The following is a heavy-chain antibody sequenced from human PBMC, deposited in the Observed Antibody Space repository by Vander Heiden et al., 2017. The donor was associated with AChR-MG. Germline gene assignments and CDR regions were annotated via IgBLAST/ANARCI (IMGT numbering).Heavy chain of an antibody. J-gene: IGHJ4*02. CDR2: IRYDGSNK. D-gene: IGHD3-10*01. V-gene: IGHV3-30*02. Sequence: QVQLVESGGGVVQPGGSLRLSCAASGFTFSSYGMHWVRQAPGKGLEWVAFIRYDGSNKYYADSVKGRFTISRDNSKNTLYLQMNSLRAEDTAVYYCAKAKSWFGELLTYWGQGTLVTVSS. CDR3: AKAKSWFGELLTY. CDR1: GFTFSSYG.